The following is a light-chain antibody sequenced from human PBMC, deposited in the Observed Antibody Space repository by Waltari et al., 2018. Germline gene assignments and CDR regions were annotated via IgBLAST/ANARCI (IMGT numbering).Light chain of an antibody. CDR1: QSVSNY. J-gene: IGKJ1*01. Sequence: EIVLTQSPATLSLSPWERATLSCRASQSVSNYLAWYQQKPGQAPRLLIYDTSNRATGIPPRFSGSGSETDFTLTIGSLEPEDSAVYYCQQRSNWPRTFGQGTKVEIK. V-gene: IGKV3-11*01. CDR3: QQRSNWPRT. CDR2: DTS.